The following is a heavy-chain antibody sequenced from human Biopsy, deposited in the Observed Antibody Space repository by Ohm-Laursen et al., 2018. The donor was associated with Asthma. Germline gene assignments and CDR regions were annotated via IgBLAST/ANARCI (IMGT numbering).Heavy chain of an antibody. V-gene: IGHV3-30*03. CDR3: ARESGQDSGGTGAFDR. CDR2: ISSDGHNK. J-gene: IGHJ3*02. CDR1: GFVFSQSG. Sequence: SLRLSCAASGFVFSQSGMHWVRQSPGKGLEWVALISSDGHNKYYKDSVKGRFTISRDNSKLRLYLEINSLRVEDSAVYYCARESGQDSGGTGAFDRWGQGIMVAVSS. D-gene: IGHD4-23*01.